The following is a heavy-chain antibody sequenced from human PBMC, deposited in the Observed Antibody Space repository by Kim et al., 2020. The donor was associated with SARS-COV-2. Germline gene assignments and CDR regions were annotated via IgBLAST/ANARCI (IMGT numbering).Heavy chain of an antibody. CDR2: ISGSGGST. Sequence: GGSLRLSCAASGFTFSSYAMSWVRQAPGKGLEWVSAISGSGGSTYYADSVKGRFTISRDNSKNTLYLQMNSLRAEDTAVYYCAKDGSPLPEYYDILTDVGPPPDYWGQGTLVTVSS. J-gene: IGHJ4*02. CDR3: AKDGSPLPEYYDILTDVGPPPDY. V-gene: IGHV3-23*01. CDR1: GFTFSSYA. D-gene: IGHD3-9*01.